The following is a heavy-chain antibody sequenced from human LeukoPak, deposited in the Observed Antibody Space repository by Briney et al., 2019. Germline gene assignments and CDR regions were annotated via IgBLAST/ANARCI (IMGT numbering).Heavy chain of an antibody. D-gene: IGHD2-2*01. Sequence: ASVKVSCKASGYTFTGYYMHWLRQPPGQGLEWMGWINPNSGGTNYAQKFQGRVTMTRDTSISTAYMELSRLRSDDTAVYYCAREGYCSSTSCFFFDYWGQGTLVTVSS. J-gene: IGHJ4*02. CDR1: GYTFTGYY. CDR2: INPNSGGT. CDR3: AREGYCSSTSCFFFDY. V-gene: IGHV1-2*02.